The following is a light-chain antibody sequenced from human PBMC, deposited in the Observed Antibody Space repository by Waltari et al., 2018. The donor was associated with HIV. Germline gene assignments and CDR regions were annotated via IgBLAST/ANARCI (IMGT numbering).Light chain of an antibody. J-gene: IGLJ3*02. Sequence: QSALTPPPSASGSPGQSCTISCPGHSCAVGGSKHVSWYQQHPGKAPKLMIYEVNKRPSGVPDRFSGSKSANTASLTVSGLQADDEADYYCNSYAGSNNWVFGGGTKLTVL. CDR3: NSYAGSNNWV. CDR2: EVN. V-gene: IGLV2-8*01. CDR1: SCAVGGSKH.